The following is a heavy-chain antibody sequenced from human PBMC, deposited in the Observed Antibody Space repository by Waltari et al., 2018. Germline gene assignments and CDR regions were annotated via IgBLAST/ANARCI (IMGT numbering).Heavy chain of an antibody. CDR2: IYYTGST. Sequence: QVQLQESGPGLVKPSETLSLTCTASGGSISNYYWSWIRQPPGKGLEWIGYIYYTGSTNFNPSLRSRATMSVDTSKNQYSLKFSSVTAADTAVYYCARLSYDTGSYYFDFWGQGTLVTASS. CDR3: ARLSYDTGSYYFDF. V-gene: IGHV4-59*08. D-gene: IGHD3-22*01. J-gene: IGHJ4*02. CDR1: GGSISNYY.